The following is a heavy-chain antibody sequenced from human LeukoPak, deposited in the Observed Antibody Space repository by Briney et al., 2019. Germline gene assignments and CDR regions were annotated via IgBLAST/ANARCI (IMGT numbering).Heavy chain of an antibody. CDR2: FDPEDGET. Sequence: GASVKVSCKVSGYTLTELSMHWVRQAPGKGREWMGGFDPEDGETIYAQKFQGRVTMTEDTSTDTAYMELSSLRSEDTAVYYCATDHRLGFYFDYWGQGTLVTVSS. CDR3: ATDHRLGFYFDY. J-gene: IGHJ4*02. V-gene: IGHV1-24*01. D-gene: IGHD3-16*01. CDR1: GYTLTELS.